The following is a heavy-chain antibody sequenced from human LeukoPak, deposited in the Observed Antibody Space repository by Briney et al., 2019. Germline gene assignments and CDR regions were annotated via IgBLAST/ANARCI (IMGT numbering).Heavy chain of an antibody. CDR2: ISGSSSTI. CDR1: GFTLSSYS. D-gene: IGHD6-13*01. CDR3: ARASYSSSWYFDY. Sequence: GGSLRLSWAASGFTLSSYSMNWVRKGPGKGLEGVSYISGSSSTIYYADSVKGRFTISRDNAKNSLYLQMNSLRAEDTAVYYCARASYSSSWYFDYWGQGTLVTVSS. V-gene: IGHV3-48*04. J-gene: IGHJ4*02.